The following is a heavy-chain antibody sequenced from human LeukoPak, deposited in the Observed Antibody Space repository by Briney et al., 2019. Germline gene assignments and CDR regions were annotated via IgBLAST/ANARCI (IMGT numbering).Heavy chain of an antibody. D-gene: IGHD4-17*01. CDR1: GFTFDDYG. CDR2: INWNSGVT. Sequence: GGSLRLSCAASGFTFDDYGMSWVRQVPGRGLEWIRGINWNSGVTGYADSVKGRFNISRDNAKNSLFLQMNSLRDEDTAFYYCARGDGPTVTADYFQNWGQGTLVTVSS. V-gene: IGHV3-20*04. J-gene: IGHJ1*01. CDR3: ARGDGPTVTADYFQN.